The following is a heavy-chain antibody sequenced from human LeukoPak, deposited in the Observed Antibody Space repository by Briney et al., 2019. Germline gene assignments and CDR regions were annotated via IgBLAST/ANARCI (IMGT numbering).Heavy chain of an antibody. J-gene: IGHJ4*02. CDR3: ARGLGSGSYFDY. D-gene: IGHD6-19*01. Sequence: ASVKVSCKASGYTFTSYDINWVRQATGQGLEWMGWMNPNSGNTGYAQKFQGRVTITRNTSISTAYMELSSPRSEDTAVYYCARGLGSGSYFDYWGQGALVTVSS. V-gene: IGHV1-8*03. CDR1: GYTFTSYD. CDR2: MNPNSGNT.